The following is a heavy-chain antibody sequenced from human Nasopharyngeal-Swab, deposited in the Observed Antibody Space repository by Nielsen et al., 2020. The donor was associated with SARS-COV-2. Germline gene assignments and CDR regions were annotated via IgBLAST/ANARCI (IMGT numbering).Heavy chain of an antibody. CDR1: GYTFTSYA. CDR3: ARGPFGYYDSSGYPHGAFDI. CDR2: IIPIFGTA. D-gene: IGHD3-22*01. J-gene: IGHJ3*02. Sequence: SVKVSCKASGYTFTSYAISWVRQAPGQGLEWMGGIIPIFGTANYAQKFQGRVTITADESTSTAYMELSSLRSEDTAVYYCARGPFGYYDSSGYPHGAFDIWGQGTMVTVSS. V-gene: IGHV1-69*13.